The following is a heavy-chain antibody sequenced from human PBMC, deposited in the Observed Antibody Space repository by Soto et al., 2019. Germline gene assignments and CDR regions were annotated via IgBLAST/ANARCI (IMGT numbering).Heavy chain of an antibody. V-gene: IGHV3-23*01. J-gene: IGHJ5*02. CDR1: GFTFSSYA. CDR2: ISGSGGST. D-gene: IGHD3-3*01. CDR3: AKELTRGAIFGVVPDWFDP. Sequence: GGSLRLSCAASGFTFSSYAMSWVRQAPGKGLEWVSAISGSGGSTYYADSVKGRFTISRDNSKNTLYLQMNSLRAEETAVYYGAKELTRGAIFGVVPDWFDPWGQGTLVTVSS.